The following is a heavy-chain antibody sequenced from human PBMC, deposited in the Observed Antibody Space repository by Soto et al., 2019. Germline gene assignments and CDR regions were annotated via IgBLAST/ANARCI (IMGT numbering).Heavy chain of an antibody. Sequence: LSPTCAVYGGSFSGYYWSWIRQPPGKGLEWIGEINHSGSTNYNPSLKSRVTISVDTSKNQFSLKLSSVTAADTAVYYCARLAATGGYYYYGMDVWGQGTTVTVSS. CDR1: GGSFSGYY. D-gene: IGHD2-8*02. CDR2: INHSGST. J-gene: IGHJ6*02. V-gene: IGHV4-34*01. CDR3: ARLAATGGYYYYGMDV.